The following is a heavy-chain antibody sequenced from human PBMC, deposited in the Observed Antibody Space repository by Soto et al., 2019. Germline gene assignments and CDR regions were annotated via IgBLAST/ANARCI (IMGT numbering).Heavy chain of an antibody. CDR3: ARTPETRDWLDP. CDR1: GASVSSYY. V-gene: IGHV4-59*02. CDR2: IYYIGAY. D-gene: IGHD1-7*01. J-gene: IGHJ5*02. Sequence: QVQLQQSGPGLVRPSETLSLSCSVSGASVSSYYWSWVRQPPGKGLAWIGYIYYIGAYNYNTSLKSRVTISVDTSKNQFSLKLTSVTAADTAVYYCARTPETRDWLDPWGQGTLVTVSS.